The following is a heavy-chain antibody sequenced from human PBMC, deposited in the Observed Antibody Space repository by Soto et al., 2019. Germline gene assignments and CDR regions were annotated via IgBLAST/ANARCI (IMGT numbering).Heavy chain of an antibody. CDR1: EFTFINFV. CDR3: AKGRDTYCSGAGCYHPFDY. J-gene: IGHJ4*02. CDR2: VSATGGTT. Sequence: PGGSLRLSCAASEFTFINFVMSWVRQAPGKGLEWVSAVSATGGTTSYADSVKGRFTISRDNSKNTLFLQMNSLRVEDTATYYCAKGRDTYCSGAGCYHPFDYWGKGILVTVSS. D-gene: IGHD2-15*01. V-gene: IGHV3-23*01.